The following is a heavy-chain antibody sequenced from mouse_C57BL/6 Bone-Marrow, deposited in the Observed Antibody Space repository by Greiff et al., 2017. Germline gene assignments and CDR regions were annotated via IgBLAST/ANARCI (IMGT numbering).Heavy chain of an antibody. J-gene: IGHJ2*01. CDR1: GYTFTSYW. D-gene: IGHD1-3*01. V-gene: IGHV1-69*01. CDR2: IDPSDSYT. Sequence: QVQLQQPGAELVMPGASVKLSCKASGYTFTSYWMHWVKQRPGQGLEWIGAIDPSDSYTNYNQKFKGKSTLTVDKSSSTAYMQLSSLTSEDSAVYYCAREGAHAPYYFDYWGQGTTLTVSS. CDR3: AREGAHAPYYFDY.